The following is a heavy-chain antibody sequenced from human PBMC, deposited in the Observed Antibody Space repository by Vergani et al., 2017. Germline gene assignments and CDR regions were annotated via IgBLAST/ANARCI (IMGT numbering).Heavy chain of an antibody. CDR1: GATFRSNT. V-gene: IGHV1-69*09. CDR3: SRDPRGYGGDPEDYYYGMDV. D-gene: IGHD2-21*02. Sequence: QVQLVQSGAEVKKPGSSVKVSCKASGATFRSNTISWVRQVTGQGLEWMGRIIPVLGKTKYAQDFQGRLTITADTSTSTAYMELTSLRSQDTAVYYCSRDPRGYGGDPEDYYYGMDVWGQGTTVTVSS. CDR2: IIPVLGKT. J-gene: IGHJ6*02.